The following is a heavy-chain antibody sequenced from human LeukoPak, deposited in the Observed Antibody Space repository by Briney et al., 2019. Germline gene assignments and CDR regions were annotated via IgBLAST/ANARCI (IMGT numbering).Heavy chain of an antibody. Sequence: PGGSLRLSCAASGFTFSNYAMHWVRQAPGKGLEYVSTITSNGGSTYYANSVKGRFTISRDNSKNTLYLQMGSLRAQDMAVYYCARNSYAPDYYYMDVWGKGTTVTISS. CDR1: GFTFSNYA. CDR3: ARNSYAPDYYYMDV. CDR2: ITSNGGST. D-gene: IGHD4-23*01. J-gene: IGHJ6*03. V-gene: IGHV3-64*01.